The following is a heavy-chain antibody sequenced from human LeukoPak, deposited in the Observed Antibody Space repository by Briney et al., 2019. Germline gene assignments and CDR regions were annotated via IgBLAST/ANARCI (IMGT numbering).Heavy chain of an antibody. D-gene: IGHD3-16*01. Sequence: ASVKVSCKASGGTFSSYAISWVRQAPGQGLEWMGGIIPIFGTANYAQKFQGRVTITADESTGTAYMELSSLRSEDTAVYYCARSMITFGGVAQYYFDYWGQGTLVTVSS. CDR1: GGTFSSYA. CDR2: IIPIFGTA. CDR3: ARSMITFGGVAQYYFDY. J-gene: IGHJ4*02. V-gene: IGHV1-69*13.